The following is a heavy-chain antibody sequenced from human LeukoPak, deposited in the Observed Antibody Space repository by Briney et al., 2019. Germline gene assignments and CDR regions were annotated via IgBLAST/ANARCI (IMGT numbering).Heavy chain of an antibody. D-gene: IGHD6-13*01. CDR1: GYTFTGYY. V-gene: IGHV1-2*02. Sequence: ASVKVSCKASGYTFTGYYMHWVRQAPGQGLEWMGWINPNSGGTNYAQKFQGRVTMTRDTSISTAYMELSRLRSDDTAVYYCARGPLIAAAGTFWLGYWGQGTLVTVSS. CDR2: INPNSGGT. CDR3: ARGPLIAAAGTFWLGY. J-gene: IGHJ4*02.